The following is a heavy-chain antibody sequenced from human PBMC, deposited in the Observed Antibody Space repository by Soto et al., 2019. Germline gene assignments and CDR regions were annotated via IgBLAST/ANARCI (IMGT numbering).Heavy chain of an antibody. J-gene: IGHJ6*03. CDR3: ARGGETIPYYYYMDV. CDR1: GYTFTSYD. D-gene: IGHD2-21*01. Sequence: ASVKVSCKASGYTFTSYDINWVRQATGQGLEWMGWMNPNSGNTGYAQKFQGRVTMTRNTSISTAYMELSSLRSEDTAVYYCARGGETIPYYYYMDVWGKGTTVTVSS. V-gene: IGHV1-8*01. CDR2: MNPNSGNT.